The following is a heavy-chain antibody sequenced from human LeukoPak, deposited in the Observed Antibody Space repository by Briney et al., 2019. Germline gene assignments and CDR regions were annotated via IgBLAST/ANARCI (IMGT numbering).Heavy chain of an antibody. J-gene: IGHJ4*02. V-gene: IGHV3-21*01. CDR3: ARCSGWAFKN. Sequence: GGSLRLSCAASGFTFSFYSMNWVRQAPGKGLQWVSSISSSSDYIYYADSVKGRFTISRDSAKNSLYLQMDSLRAEDTAIYYCARCSGWAFKNWGQGNLVTVSS. CDR1: GFTFSFYS. D-gene: IGHD6-19*01. CDR2: ISSSSDYI.